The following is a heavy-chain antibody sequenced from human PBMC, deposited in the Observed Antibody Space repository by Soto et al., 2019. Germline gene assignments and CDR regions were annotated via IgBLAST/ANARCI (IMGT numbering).Heavy chain of an antibody. Sequence: EVQLVESGGGLVQPGGSLRLSCAASGFTFSSYWMSWVRQAPGKGLEWVANIKQDGSEKYYVDSVKGRFTISRDNAKKPLYLQMNSLRAEDTAVYYCARGPRDYYDSSGYYGGFDYWGQGTLVTVSS. CDR1: GFTFSSYW. V-gene: IGHV3-7*05. CDR3: ARGPRDYYDSSGYYGGFDY. CDR2: IKQDGSEK. D-gene: IGHD3-22*01. J-gene: IGHJ4*02.